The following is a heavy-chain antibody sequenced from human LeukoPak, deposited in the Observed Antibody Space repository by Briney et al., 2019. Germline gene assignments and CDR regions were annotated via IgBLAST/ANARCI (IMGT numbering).Heavy chain of an antibody. CDR1: GGSISSYY. CDR2: IYYSGST. V-gene: IGHV4-59*01. CDR3: ARGGEYSGYRIYDY. J-gene: IGHJ4*02. D-gene: IGHD5-12*01. Sequence: SETLSLTCTVSGGSISSYYWSWIRQPPGKGLEWIGYIYYSGSTNYNPSLKSRVTISVDTSKNQFSLKLSSVTAADTAVYYCARGGEYSGYRIYDYWGQGTLVTVSS.